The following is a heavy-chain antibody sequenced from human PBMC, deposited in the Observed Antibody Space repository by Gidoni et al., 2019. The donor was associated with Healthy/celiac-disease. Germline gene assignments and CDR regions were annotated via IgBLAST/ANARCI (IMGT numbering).Heavy chain of an antibody. CDR1: CGSISSGSYY. CDR3: ARGLTGLSWFDP. CDR2: IYTSGST. D-gene: IGHD3-9*01. Sequence: QVQLQESGPGLVKPSQPLSLTCTVPCGSISSGSYYWSWIRQPAGKGLEWIGRIYTSGSTNYNPSLKSRVAISVDMSKNQFSLKLSSVTAADTAVYYCARGLTGLSWFDPWGQGTLVTVSS. J-gene: IGHJ5*02. V-gene: IGHV4-61*02.